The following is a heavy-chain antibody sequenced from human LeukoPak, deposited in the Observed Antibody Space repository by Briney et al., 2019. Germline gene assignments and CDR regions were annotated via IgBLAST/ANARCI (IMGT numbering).Heavy chain of an antibody. J-gene: IGHJ4*02. CDR1: GGSISSGSYY. V-gene: IGHV4-61*02. CDR3: ASPTN. Sequence: SEALSLTCTVSGGSISSGSYYWGWLRQPAGTGREWLGRIYTGGTTNNNPSLNSRVTISVDTSNNQFSLKLSSVTIADTAVYYCASPTNWGEGTLVTASP. CDR2: IYTGGTT.